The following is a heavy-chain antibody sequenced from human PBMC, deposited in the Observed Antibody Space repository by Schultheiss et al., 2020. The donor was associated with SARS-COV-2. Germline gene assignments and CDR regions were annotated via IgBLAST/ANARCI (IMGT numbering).Heavy chain of an antibody. CDR1: GFTFSSYG. V-gene: IGHV3-33*05. CDR3: ARDSGYYYDTDY. CDR2: ISYDGSNK. D-gene: IGHD3-22*01. J-gene: IGHJ4*02. Sequence: GESLKISCAASGFTFSSYGMHWVRQAPGKGLEWVAVISYDGSNKYYADSVKGRFTISRDNSKNTLYLQMNSLRAEDTAVYYCARDSGYYYDTDYWGQGTLVTVSS.